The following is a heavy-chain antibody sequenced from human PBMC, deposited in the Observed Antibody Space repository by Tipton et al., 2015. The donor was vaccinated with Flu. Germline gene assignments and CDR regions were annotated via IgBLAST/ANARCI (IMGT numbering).Heavy chain of an antibody. Sequence: SLRLSCAASGFTFSSYAMSWVRQAPGKGLGWVSAISGSGGSTYYADSVKGRFTISRDNSKNTLYLQMNSLRAEDTAVYYCAKMTTVITGYFGLWGRGTLVTVSS. V-gene: IGHV3-23*01. D-gene: IGHD4-17*01. CDR1: GFTFSSYA. J-gene: IGHJ2*01. CDR2: ISGSGGST. CDR3: AKMTTVITGYFGL.